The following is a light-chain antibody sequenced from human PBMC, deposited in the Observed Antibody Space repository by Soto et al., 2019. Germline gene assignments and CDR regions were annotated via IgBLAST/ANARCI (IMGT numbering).Light chain of an antibody. CDR3: QQYNTYSSLT. Sequence: DIQMTKSPSTLSASVGDRVTITCRASHSISSWLAWYRHKLGRAPRLLIYDASSLESGVPSRFSGSGYGTEFTLTISSLPPDDFATYYCQQYNTYSSLTFGGGTKVDIK. J-gene: IGKJ4*01. V-gene: IGKV1-5*01. CDR1: HSISSW. CDR2: DAS.